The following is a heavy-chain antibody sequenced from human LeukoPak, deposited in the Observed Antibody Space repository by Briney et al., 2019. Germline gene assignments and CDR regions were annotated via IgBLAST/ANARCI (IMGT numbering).Heavy chain of an antibody. CDR3: ARDQLGTPVYGFDP. Sequence: SETLSLTCTVSGGSISSYYWSWIRQPPGKGLEWIGYIYYSGSTNYNPSLKSRVTISVDTSKNQFSLKLSSVTAADTAVYYCARDQLGTPVYGFDPWGQGTLVTVSS. D-gene: IGHD1-1*01. J-gene: IGHJ5*02. V-gene: IGHV4-59*01. CDR2: IYYSGST. CDR1: GGSISSYY.